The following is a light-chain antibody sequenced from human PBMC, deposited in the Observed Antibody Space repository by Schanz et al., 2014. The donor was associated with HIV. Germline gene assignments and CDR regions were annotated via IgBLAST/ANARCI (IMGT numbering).Light chain of an antibody. CDR2: EVN. CDR3: SSYISVNTWV. J-gene: IGLJ3*02. V-gene: IGLV2-14*01. CDR1: SGDVGSYNY. Sequence: QSALTQPASVSGSPGQSISISCTGTSGDVGSYNYVSWYQQHPGKAPKLMIYEVNKRPSGVPDRFSGSKSGNTASLIVSGLQAEDEADYYCSSYISVNTWVFGGGTKLTVL.